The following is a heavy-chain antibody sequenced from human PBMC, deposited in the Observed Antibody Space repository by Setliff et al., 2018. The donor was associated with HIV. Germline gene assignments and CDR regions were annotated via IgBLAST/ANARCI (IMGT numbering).Heavy chain of an antibody. CDR3: ARVGRGPYYFFDF. V-gene: IGHV1-2*02. Sequence: ALVKVSCKASGYTFTGYYMHWLRQAPGQGLEWVAWINPNNGVTNYAQKFKWKVMTTMETSIDTAYLEVRSLASDDTAVYYCARVGRGPYYFFDFWGQGTQVTVSS. CDR1: GYTFTGYY. D-gene: IGHD3-10*01. CDR2: INPNNGVT. J-gene: IGHJ4*02.